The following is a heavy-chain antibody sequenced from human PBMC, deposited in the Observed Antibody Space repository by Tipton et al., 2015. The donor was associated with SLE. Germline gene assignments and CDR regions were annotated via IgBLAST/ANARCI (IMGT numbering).Heavy chain of an antibody. CDR2: IYYGGRT. V-gene: IGHV4-39*01. Sequence: TLSLTCTVSGGSITSDSYYWGWIRQPPGKGPEWIGSIYYGGRTYYNPSLKSRVTISVDTSKNQFSLKLSSVTAADTAVYYCARLPAVRYYDSSGYFDYWGQGTLVTVSS. CDR1: GGSITSDSYY. CDR3: ARLPAVRYYDSSGYFDY. D-gene: IGHD3-22*01. J-gene: IGHJ4*02.